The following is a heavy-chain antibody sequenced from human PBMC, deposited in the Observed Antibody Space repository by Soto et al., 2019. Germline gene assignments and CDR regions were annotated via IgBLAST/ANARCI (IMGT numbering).Heavy chain of an antibody. Sequence: GASVKVSCKASGGTFSSYAISWVRQAPGQGLEWMGGIIPIFGTANYAQKFQGRVTITADESTSTAYMELSSLRSEDTAVYYCASGPDIGVVPAPLSYYYGRDIWGRGSTVTVSS. V-gene: IGHV1-69*13. CDR3: ASGPDIGVVPAPLSYYYGRDI. CDR2: IIPIFGTA. D-gene: IGHD2-21*01. CDR1: GGTFSSYA. J-gene: IGHJ6*01.